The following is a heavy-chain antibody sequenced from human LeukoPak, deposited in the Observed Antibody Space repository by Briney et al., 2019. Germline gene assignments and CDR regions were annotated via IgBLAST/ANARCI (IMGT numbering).Heavy chain of an antibody. V-gene: IGHV3-23*01. D-gene: IGHD4-17*01. J-gene: IGHJ4*02. CDR1: GFTFSSYA. CDR3: ARRLRRNYFDY. CDR2: ISASGGST. Sequence: GGSLRLSCAASGFTFSSYAMSWVRQAPGKGLEWVSAISASGGSTYYADSVKGRFTISRDNSKNTLFLQMNSLRAEDTAVYYCARRLRRNYFDYWGQGTLVTVSS.